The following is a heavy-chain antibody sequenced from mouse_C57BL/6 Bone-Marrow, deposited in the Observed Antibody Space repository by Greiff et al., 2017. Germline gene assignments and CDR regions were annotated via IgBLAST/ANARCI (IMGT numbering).Heavy chain of an antibody. CDR3: ARYYYGSYFDY. V-gene: IGHV1-54*01. J-gene: IGHJ2*01. D-gene: IGHD1-1*01. CDR1: GYAFTNYL. Sequence: QVQLKESGAELVRPGTSVQVSCKASGYAFTNYLIEWVKQRPGQGLEWIGVINPGSGGTNYNEKFKGKATLTADKSSSTAYMQLSSLTSEDSAVYFCARYYYGSYFDYWGQGTTLTVSS. CDR2: INPGSGGT.